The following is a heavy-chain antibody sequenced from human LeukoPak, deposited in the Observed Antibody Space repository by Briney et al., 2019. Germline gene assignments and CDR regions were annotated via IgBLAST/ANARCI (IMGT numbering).Heavy chain of an antibody. Sequence: GGSLRLSWAASGFTVSSNYMSWVRQAPGKGLEWVSVIYSGGSTYYADSVKGRFTISRDNSKNTLYLQMNSLRAEDTAVYYCARDDDSSGYYHGFDYWGQGTLVTVSS. CDR1: GFTVSSNY. CDR2: IYSGGST. J-gene: IGHJ4*02. D-gene: IGHD3-22*01. V-gene: IGHV3-66*01. CDR3: ARDDDSSGYYHGFDY.